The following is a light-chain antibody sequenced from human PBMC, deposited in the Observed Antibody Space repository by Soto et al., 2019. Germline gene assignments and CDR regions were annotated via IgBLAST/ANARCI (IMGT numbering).Light chain of an antibody. CDR2: GAS. V-gene: IGKV3D-15*01. CDR1: HSVSSN. CDR3: QQYNKWLT. Sequence: IVMTQSPASLSVSPGERATVCFRASHSVSSNLAWYQQKPGQAPRLLIYGASTRATGIPARFSGSGSRTEFTLTISSLQSEDFAVYYCQQYNKWLTFGGGTKVDIK. J-gene: IGKJ4*01.